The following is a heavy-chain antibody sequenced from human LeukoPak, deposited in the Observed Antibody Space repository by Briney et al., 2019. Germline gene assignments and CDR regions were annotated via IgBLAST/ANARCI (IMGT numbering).Heavy chain of an antibody. CDR1: GGSISSSNW. J-gene: IGHJ4*02. CDR3: ARVQPYYYDSSGYYSFYFDY. CDR2: IYHSGST. V-gene: IGHV4-4*02. D-gene: IGHD3-22*01. Sequence: PSETLSLTCAVSGGSISSSNWWSWVRQPPGKGLEWIGEIYHSGSTNYNPSLKSRVTISVDKSKNQFSLKLSSVTAADTAVYYCARVQPYYYDSSGYYSFYFDYWGQGTLVTVSS.